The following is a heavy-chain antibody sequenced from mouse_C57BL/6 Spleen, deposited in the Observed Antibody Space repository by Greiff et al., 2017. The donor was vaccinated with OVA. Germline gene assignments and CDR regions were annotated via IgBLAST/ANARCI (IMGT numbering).Heavy chain of an antibody. Sequence: QVQLKQPGAELVKPGASVKLSCKASGYTFTSYWMHWVKQRPGQGLEWIGMIHPNSGSTNYNEKFKSKATLTVDKSSSTAYMQLSRLTSEDSAVYYCARDYGSSYGYWGQGTTLTVSS. CDR2: IHPNSGST. V-gene: IGHV1-64*01. CDR3: ARDYGSSYGY. CDR1: GYTFTSYW. J-gene: IGHJ2*01. D-gene: IGHD1-1*01.